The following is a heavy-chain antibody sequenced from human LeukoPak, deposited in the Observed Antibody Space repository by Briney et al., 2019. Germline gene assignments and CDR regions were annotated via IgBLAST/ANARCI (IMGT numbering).Heavy chain of an antibody. CDR3: ARLSGSQTTPY. Sequence: KTSETLSLTCAVYGGSFIGYDWTWIRQPAEKGLEWIGYIYYSRTTNYNPSLKSRVTMSVDTSKNQFSLKLSSVTAADTAVYYCARLSGSQTTPYWGQGTLVTVSS. J-gene: IGHJ4*02. CDR2: IYYSRTT. CDR1: GGSFIGYD. V-gene: IGHV4-59*08. D-gene: IGHD1-26*01.